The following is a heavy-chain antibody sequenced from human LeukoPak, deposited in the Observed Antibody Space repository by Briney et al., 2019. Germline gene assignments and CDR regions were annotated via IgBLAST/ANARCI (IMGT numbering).Heavy chain of an antibody. J-gene: IGHJ5*02. D-gene: IGHD6-13*01. Sequence: GGSLRLSCAASGFSVSSNYMSWVRQAPGQGLEWVSLIYSGGSTYYADAVKGRFTISRDNSKNTLYIQMNSLRAEDTAMYYCARARSSARYGTADWFDPWGQGTLDTVSS. CDR2: IYSGGST. CDR3: ARARSSARYGTADWFDP. CDR1: GFSVSSNY. V-gene: IGHV3-66*02.